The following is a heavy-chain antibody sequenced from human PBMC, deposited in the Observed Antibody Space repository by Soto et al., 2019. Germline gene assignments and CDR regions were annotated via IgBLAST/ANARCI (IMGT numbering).Heavy chain of an antibody. J-gene: IGHJ4*02. CDR1: GGSISRYY. D-gene: IGHD1-26*01. CDR3: ARGGGRRTFDY. Sequence: SETLSLTCTVSGGSISRYYWSWIRQSPGKRLEWIAYVSYTGSTNYNPSLRSRVTISIDTSKNQFSLKLSSVTAADTGVYYCARGGGRRTFDYRRQGTLGT. V-gene: IGHV4-59*01. CDR2: VSYTGST.